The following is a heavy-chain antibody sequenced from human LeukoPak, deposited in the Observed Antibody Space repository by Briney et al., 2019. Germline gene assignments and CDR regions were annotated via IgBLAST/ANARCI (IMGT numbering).Heavy chain of an antibody. D-gene: IGHD5-18*01. J-gene: IGHJ5*02. CDR2: VIPIFGTA. CDR3: ALVDTAMVTWFDP. CDR1: GGTFSSYA. V-gene: IGHV1-69*05. Sequence: SVKVSCKASGGTFSSYAISWVRQAPGQGLEWMGRVIPIFGTANYAQKFQGRVTITTDESTSTAYMELSSLRSEDTAVYYCALVDTAMVTWFDPWGQGTLVTVSS.